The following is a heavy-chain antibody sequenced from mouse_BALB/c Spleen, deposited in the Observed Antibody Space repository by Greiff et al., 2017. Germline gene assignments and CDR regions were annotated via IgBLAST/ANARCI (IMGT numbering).Heavy chain of an antibody. CDR3: ARHEITGYAMDY. V-gene: IGHV5-6*01. CDR2: ISSGGSYT. Sequence: EVQLVESGGDLVKPGGSLKLSCAASGFTFSSYGMSWVRQTPDKRLEWVATISSGGSYTYYPDSVKGRFTISRDNAKNTLYLQMSSLKSEDTAMYYCARHEITGYAMDYWGQGTSVTVSS. J-gene: IGHJ4*01. CDR1: GFTFSSYG. D-gene: IGHD2-4*01.